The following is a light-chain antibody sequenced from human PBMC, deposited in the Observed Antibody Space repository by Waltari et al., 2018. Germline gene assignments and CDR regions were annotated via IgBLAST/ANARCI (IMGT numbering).Light chain of an antibody. CDR3: QQYGSSVLYT. CDR1: QSLTKRY. J-gene: IGKJ2*01. CDR2: GAS. V-gene: IGKV3-20*01. Sequence: VLTHSPRTLSLSPGERATLSCRASQSLTKRYLAWYQQKPGQAPRLLIYGASSRAAGIPDRFSGSGSGTDFTLTISRLEPEDFAVYYCQQYGSSVLYTFGQGTKLEIK.